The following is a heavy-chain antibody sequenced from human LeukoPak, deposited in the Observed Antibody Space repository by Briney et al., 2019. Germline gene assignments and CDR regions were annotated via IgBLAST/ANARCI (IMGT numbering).Heavy chain of an antibody. CDR1: GGSISSYY. Sequence: SETLSLTCTVSGGSISSYYWSWLRQPPGKGLEWIGYIYYSGSTNYNPSLKSRVTISVDTSKNQFSLKLSSVTAADTAVYYCARGGSSWSTTYYYYYYGMDVWGQGTTVTVSS. J-gene: IGHJ6*02. D-gene: IGHD6-13*01. CDR3: ARGGSSWSTTYYYYYYGMDV. V-gene: IGHV4-59*01. CDR2: IYYSGST.